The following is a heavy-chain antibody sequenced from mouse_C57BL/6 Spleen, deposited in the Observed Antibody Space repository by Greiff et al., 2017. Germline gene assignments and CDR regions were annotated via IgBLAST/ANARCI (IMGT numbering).Heavy chain of an antibody. J-gene: IGHJ2*01. V-gene: IGHV1-53*01. Sequence: QVHVKQPGTELVKPGASVKLSCKASGYTFTSYWMHWVKQRPGQGLEWIGNINPSNGGTNYNEKFKSKATLTVDKSSSTAYMQLSSLTSEDSAVYYCARDYYGYDGGFDYWGQGTTLTVSS. CDR2: INPSNGGT. CDR3: ARDYYGYDGGFDY. D-gene: IGHD2-2*01. CDR1: GYTFTSYW.